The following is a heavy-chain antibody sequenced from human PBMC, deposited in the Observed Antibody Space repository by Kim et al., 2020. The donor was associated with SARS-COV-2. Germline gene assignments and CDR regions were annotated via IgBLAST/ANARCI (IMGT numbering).Heavy chain of an antibody. CDR1: GFTFGDYA. CDR3: LRQHYYYYGMDV. CDR2: ISWNSGSI. J-gene: IGHJ6*02. Sequence: GGSLRLSCAASGFTFGDYAMHWVRQAPGKGLEWVSGISWNSGSIGYADSVKGRFTISRDNAKNSLYLQMNSLRAEDTALYYCLRQHYYYYGMDVWGQGTTVTVSS. D-gene: IGHD2-2*01. V-gene: IGHV3-9*01.